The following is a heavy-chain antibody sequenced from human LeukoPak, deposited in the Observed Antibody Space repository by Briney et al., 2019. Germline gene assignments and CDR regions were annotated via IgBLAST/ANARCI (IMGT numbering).Heavy chain of an antibody. D-gene: IGHD3-9*01. CDR3: AREDILTGYYYYYYYMDV. CDR1: GYTFTGYY. V-gene: IGHV1-2*02. Sequence: ASVKVSCKASGYTFTGYYMHWVRQAPGQGLEWMGWINPNSGGTNYAQKFQGRVTMTRDTSISTAYMELSRLRSDDTAVYYCAREDILTGYYYYYYYMDVWGKGTTVTVSS. J-gene: IGHJ6*03. CDR2: INPNSGGT.